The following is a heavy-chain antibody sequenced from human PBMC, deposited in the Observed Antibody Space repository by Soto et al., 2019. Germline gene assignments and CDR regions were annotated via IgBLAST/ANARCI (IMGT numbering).Heavy chain of an antibody. CDR3: ARDPLSGYYDY. Sequence: QVQLVQSGAEEKKPGASVKVSCKASGYTFSSYAIHWVRQAPGQRLEWMGWINAGNADTKYSQKFQGRVTITRDTSASTAYMELSSLSSEDTAVYYCARDPLSGYYDYWGQGTLVTVSS. J-gene: IGHJ4*02. CDR1: GYTFSSYA. V-gene: IGHV1-3*05. D-gene: IGHD3-22*01. CDR2: INAGNADT.